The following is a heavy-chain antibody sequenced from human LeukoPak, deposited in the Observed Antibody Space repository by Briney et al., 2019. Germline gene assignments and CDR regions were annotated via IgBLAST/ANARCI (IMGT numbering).Heavy chain of an antibody. J-gene: IGHJ4*02. CDR1: GFTFSSYG. CDR3: AREGTYYYGSGSYTTRDYYFDY. CDR2: ISYDGSNK. D-gene: IGHD3-10*01. V-gene: IGHV3-30*03. Sequence: PGRSLRLSCAASGFTFSSYGMHWVRQAPGKGLEWVAVISYDGSNKYYADSVKGRFTISRDNSKNTLYLQMNSLRAEDTAVYYCAREGTYYYGSGSYTTRDYYFDYWGQGTLVTVSS.